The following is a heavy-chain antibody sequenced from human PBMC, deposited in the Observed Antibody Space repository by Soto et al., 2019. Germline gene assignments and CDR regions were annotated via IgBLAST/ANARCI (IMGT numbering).Heavy chain of an antibody. CDR1: GGSISSGGYY. CDR2: IYYSGST. D-gene: IGHD3-22*01. Sequence: QGQLQESGPGLVTPSQTLSLTCTVSGGSISSGGYYWSWIRQHPGNGLAWIGYIYYSGSTYYNPSLKSRVTIAVDTSKNQFSLKLSSVTAADTAVYYCARVRVTMIVLVIDYWGQGTLVTVSS. CDR3: ARVRVTMIVLVIDY. V-gene: IGHV4-31*03. J-gene: IGHJ4*02.